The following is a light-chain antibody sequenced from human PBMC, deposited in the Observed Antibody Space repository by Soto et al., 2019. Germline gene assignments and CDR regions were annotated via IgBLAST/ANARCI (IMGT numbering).Light chain of an antibody. CDR3: SSFAGSPVV. Sequence: QLVLTQPPSVSGAPGQRVTISCTGSSSNIGAGYDVHWYQQLPGTAPKVLIYANSHRPSGVPDRFSGSQSGTSASLAITGLQAEDEADYYCSSFAGSPVVFGGGTKLTVL. V-gene: IGLV1-40*01. CDR1: SSNIGAGYD. J-gene: IGLJ2*01. CDR2: ANS.